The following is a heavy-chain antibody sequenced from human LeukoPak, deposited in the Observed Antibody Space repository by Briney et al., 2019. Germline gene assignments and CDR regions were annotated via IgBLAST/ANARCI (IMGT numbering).Heavy chain of an antibody. CDR1: GFTFSSYS. V-gene: IGHV3-21*01. CDR2: ISSSSSYI. CDR3: ARDRHYDILTGPPGY. Sequence: GGSLRLSCAASGFTFSSYSMNWVRQAPGKGLEWVSSISSSSSYIYYADSVKGRFTISRDNAKNSLYLQMNSLRAEDTAVYYCARDRHYDILTGPPGYWGQGTLVTVSS. J-gene: IGHJ4*02. D-gene: IGHD3-9*01.